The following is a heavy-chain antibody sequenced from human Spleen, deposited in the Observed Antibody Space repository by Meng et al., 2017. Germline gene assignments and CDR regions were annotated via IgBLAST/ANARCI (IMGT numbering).Heavy chain of an antibody. Sequence: GGSLRLSCAAAGLIFVGCDIHWVRQASGKGREWVGRIKTKTEGVTTDYAAPVKGRFTISRDDSKNTVYLQVNSLQIEDTAVYYCMTTWYWGQGTLFAVSS. CDR1: GLIFVGCD. CDR3: MTTWY. J-gene: IGHJ1*01. D-gene: IGHD1-14*01. V-gene: IGHV3-15*01. CDR2: IKTKTEGVTT.